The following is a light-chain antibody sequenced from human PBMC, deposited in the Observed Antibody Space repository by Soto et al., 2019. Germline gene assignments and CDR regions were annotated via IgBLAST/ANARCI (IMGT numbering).Light chain of an antibody. CDR2: GAS. CDR3: QQYNNWPLLT. CDR1: QSVSSN. Sequence: EIVMTQSPATLSVSPGERATLSCRASQSVSSNLAWYQQKPGQAPRLLIYGASTRATGIPVRFSGSGSGTEFTLTISSLQSEDFAVHYCQQYNNWPLLTFGQGTKVEIK. V-gene: IGKV3-15*01. J-gene: IGKJ1*01.